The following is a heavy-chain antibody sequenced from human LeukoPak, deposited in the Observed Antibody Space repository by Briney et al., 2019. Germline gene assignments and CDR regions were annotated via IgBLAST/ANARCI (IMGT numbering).Heavy chain of an antibody. D-gene: IGHD6-13*01. Sequence: GRSLRLSCAASGFTFSSYGMHWVRQAPGKGLEWVAVIWYDGSNKYYADSVKGRFTISRDNSKNTLYLQMNSLRAEDTAVYYCARASYSSSWYSDYWGQGTLVTVSS. CDR3: ARASYSSSWYSDY. CDR1: GFTFSSYG. V-gene: IGHV3-33*01. CDR2: IWYDGSNK. J-gene: IGHJ4*02.